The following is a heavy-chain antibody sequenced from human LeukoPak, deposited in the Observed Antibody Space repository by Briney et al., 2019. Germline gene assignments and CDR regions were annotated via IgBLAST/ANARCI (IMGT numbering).Heavy chain of an antibody. V-gene: IGHV3-33*01. CDR1: GFTFSSYG. D-gene: IGHD3-10*01. Sequence: GRSLRLSCAASGFTFSSYGMHWVRQAPGKGLEWVAVIWYDGRDKYYADSVKGRFTISRDNSKNMLYLQMNSLRAEDTAVYYCARNFRSGSLDYWGQGTLVTVSS. CDR2: IWYDGRDK. J-gene: IGHJ4*02. CDR3: ARNFRSGSLDY.